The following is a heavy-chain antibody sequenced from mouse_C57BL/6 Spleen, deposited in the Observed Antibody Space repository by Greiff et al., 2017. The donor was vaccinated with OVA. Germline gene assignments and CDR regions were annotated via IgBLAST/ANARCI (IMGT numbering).Heavy chain of an antibody. D-gene: IGHD1-1*01. J-gene: IGHJ1*03. CDR1: GYTFTTYP. CDR3: ARGDYYGSSYWYFDV. CDR2: FHPYNDDT. V-gene: IGHV1-47*01. Sequence: QVQLKQSGAELVKPGASVKMSCKASGYTFTTYPIEWMKQNHGKSLEWIGNFHPYNDDTKYNEKFKGKATLTVEKSSSTVYLELNRLTSDDSAVYYCARGDYYGSSYWYFDVWGTGTTVTVSS.